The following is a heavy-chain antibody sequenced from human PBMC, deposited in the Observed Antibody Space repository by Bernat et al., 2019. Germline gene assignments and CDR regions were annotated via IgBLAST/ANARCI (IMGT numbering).Heavy chain of an antibody. CDR2: IWYDGSNK. CDR1: GFTFSSYG. CDR3: ARGYSGKRVGAFDI. D-gene: IGHD1-26*01. J-gene: IGHJ3*02. V-gene: IGHV3-33*01. Sequence: QVQLVESGGGVVQPGRSLRHSCAASGFTFSSYGMHRVRQAPGKGLEWVAVIWYDGSNKYYADSVKGRFTISRDNSKNTLYLQMNSLRAEDTAVYYCARGYSGKRVGAFDIWGQGTMVTVSS.